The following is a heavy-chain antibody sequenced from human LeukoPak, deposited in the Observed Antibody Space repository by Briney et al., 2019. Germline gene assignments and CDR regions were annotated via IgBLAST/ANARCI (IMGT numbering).Heavy chain of an antibody. J-gene: IGHJ6*02. V-gene: IGHV1-69*13. CDR3: ARDFQWPPAGMDV. CDR2: IIPIFGTA. Sequence: GASVTVSCTASGGTFSSYAISWVRQAPGQGLEWMGGIIPIFGTANYAQKFQGRVTITADESTSTAYMELSSLRSEDTAVYYCARDFQWPPAGMDVWGQGTTVTVSS. CDR1: GGTFSSYA. D-gene: IGHD6-19*01.